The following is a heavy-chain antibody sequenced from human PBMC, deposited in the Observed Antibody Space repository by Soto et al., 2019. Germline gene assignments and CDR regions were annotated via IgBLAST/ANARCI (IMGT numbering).Heavy chain of an antibody. CDR1: GDSVSGNSAA. CDR3: ARELPYYVSSDSYLDY. V-gene: IGHV6-1*01. Sequence: SQTLSLPCAISGDSVSGNSAAWKWIRQSPSRGLEWLGRTYYRSRWYNDYAVSVKSRITVTPDTSKNQFSLHLNSVTPEDTAVYYCARELPYYVSSDSYLDYWGQGALVTVSS. J-gene: IGHJ4*02. D-gene: IGHD3-16*01. CDR2: TYYRSRWYN.